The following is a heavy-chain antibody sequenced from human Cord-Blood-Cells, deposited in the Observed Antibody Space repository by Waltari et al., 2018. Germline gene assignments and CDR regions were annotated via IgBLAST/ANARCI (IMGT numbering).Heavy chain of an antibody. CDR2: INHSGST. Sequence: QVQLQQWGAGLLKPSETLSLTCAVYGGSFSGYYWSWIRKPPGKGREWIGEINHSGSTNYNPSLKSRVTISVDTSKNQFSLKLSSVTAADTAVYYCARRGMYCSSTSCYYYYGMDVWGQGTTVTVSS. CDR3: ARRGMYCSSTSCYYYYGMDV. CDR1: GGSFSGYY. V-gene: IGHV4-34*01. J-gene: IGHJ6*02. D-gene: IGHD2-2*01.